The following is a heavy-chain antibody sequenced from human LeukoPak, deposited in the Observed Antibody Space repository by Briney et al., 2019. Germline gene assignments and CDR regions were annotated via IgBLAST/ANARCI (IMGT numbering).Heavy chain of an antibody. V-gene: IGHV1-69*13. CDR3: ASRVVVLDAFDI. D-gene: IGHD2-15*01. CDR1: GGTFSSYA. CDR2: IIPIFGTA. Sequence: GASVKVSCKASGGTFSSYAISWVRQAPGQGLEWMGGIIPIFGTANYAQKFQGRVTITADESTSTAYMELSSLRSEDTAVYYCASRVVVLDAFDIWGQGTMVTVSS. J-gene: IGHJ3*02.